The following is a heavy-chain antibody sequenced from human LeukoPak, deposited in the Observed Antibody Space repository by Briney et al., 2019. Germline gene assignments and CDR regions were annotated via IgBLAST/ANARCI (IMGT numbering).Heavy chain of an antibody. D-gene: IGHD4-23*01. CDR1: GGSISTYY. CDR2: IYHSGST. CDR3: ARSHYGGKVDY. J-gene: IGHJ4*02. V-gene: IGHV4-59*12. Sequence: KPSETLSLTCTVSGGSISTYYWSWIRQPPGKGLEWIGYIYHSGSTNYNPSLRSRVTISVDTSKNQFSLKLSSVTAADTAVYYCARSHYGGKVDYWGQGTLVTVSS.